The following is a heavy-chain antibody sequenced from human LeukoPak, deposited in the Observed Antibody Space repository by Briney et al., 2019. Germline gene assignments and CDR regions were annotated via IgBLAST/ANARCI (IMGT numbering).Heavy chain of an antibody. D-gene: IGHD1-14*01. Sequence: GGSLRLSCAASGFTFSSYYVHWVRQAPGKGLVWVSRTNTDGSSTTYADSVKGRFTISRDNAKKTLYLQMNSLRAEDTAVYYCVPDDWFDPWGQGTLVTVSS. CDR1: GFTFSSYY. V-gene: IGHV3-74*01. J-gene: IGHJ5*02. CDR2: TNTDGSST. CDR3: VPDDWFDP.